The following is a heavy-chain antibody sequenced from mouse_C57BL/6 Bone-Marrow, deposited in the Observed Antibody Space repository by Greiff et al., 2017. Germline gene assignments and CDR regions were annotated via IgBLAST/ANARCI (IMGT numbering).Heavy chain of an antibody. CDR3: TSGGYDGDWYFDV. CDR1: GFNIKDYY. D-gene: IGHD2-14*01. CDR2: IDPEDGDT. Sequence: EVQLQQSGAELVRPGASVKLSCTASGFNIKDYYMHWVKQRPEQGLEWIGRIDPEDGDTEYAPKFQGKATMTADTSSNTAYLQLSSLTSEDTAVYYCTSGGYDGDWYFDVWGTGTTVTVSS. J-gene: IGHJ1*03. V-gene: IGHV14-1*01.